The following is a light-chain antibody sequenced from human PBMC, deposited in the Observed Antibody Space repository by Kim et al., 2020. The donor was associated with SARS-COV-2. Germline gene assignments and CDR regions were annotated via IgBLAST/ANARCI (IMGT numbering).Light chain of an antibody. Sequence: GDNVTSTCRASRHSSNFLNWYQDKPGQAPNHLISSASSLQPGVPSRFSASASGTDFRLTISSLQSEDFATYYCQQSFDSAVTFGGGTKVDIK. CDR1: RHSSNF. V-gene: IGKV1-39*01. J-gene: IGKJ4*01. CDR2: SAS. CDR3: QQSFDSAVT.